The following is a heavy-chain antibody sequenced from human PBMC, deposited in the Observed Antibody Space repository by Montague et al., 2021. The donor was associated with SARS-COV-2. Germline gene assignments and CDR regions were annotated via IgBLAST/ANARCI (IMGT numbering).Heavy chain of an antibody. V-gene: IGHV3-21*01. CDR2: ISDSSNYI. D-gene: IGHD6-19*01. CDR3: ATESGSGWFDN. CDR1: RFAFSSYS. J-gene: IGHJ5*02. Sequence: SLSLSWSASRFAFSSYSVNWVRQAPGKGLEWVSSISDSSNYIYYADSVKGRFTISRDNAKNSLYLQMNSLRAEDTAVYYCATESGSGWFDNWGQGTLVTVSS.